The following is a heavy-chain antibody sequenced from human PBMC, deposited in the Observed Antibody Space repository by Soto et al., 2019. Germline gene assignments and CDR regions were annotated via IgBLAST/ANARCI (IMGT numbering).Heavy chain of an antibody. Sequence: PSETLSLTCTVSGGSISSGGYYWSWIRQHPGKGLEWIGYIYYSGSTYYNPSLKSRVTISVDTSKNQFSLKLSSVTAADTAVYYCASRTPIPDILTYYYYYGMDVWGQGTTVTVSS. CDR2: IYYSGST. D-gene: IGHD3-9*01. CDR1: GGSISSGGYY. CDR3: ASRTPIPDILTYYYYYGMDV. J-gene: IGHJ6*02. V-gene: IGHV4-31*03.